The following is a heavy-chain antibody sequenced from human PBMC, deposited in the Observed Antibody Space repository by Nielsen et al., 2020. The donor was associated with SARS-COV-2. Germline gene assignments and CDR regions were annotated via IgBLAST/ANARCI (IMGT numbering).Heavy chain of an antibody. D-gene: IGHD3-3*01. J-gene: IGHJ3*02. CDR1: GFTFSSYS. CDR2: ISSSSSYI. V-gene: IGHV3-21*01. Sequence: GESLKISCAASGFTFSSYSMNWVRQAPGKGLEWVSSISSSSSYIYYADSVKGRFTISRDNAKNSLHLQMNSLRAEDTAVYYCAIIWSGYTDAFDIWGQGTMVTVSS. CDR3: AIIWSGYTDAFDI.